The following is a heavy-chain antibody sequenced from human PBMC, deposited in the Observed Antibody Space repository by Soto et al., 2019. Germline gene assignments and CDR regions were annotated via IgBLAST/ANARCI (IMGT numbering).Heavy chain of an antibody. D-gene: IGHD3-3*01. CDR1: GYTFTSYA. V-gene: IGHV1-3*01. Sequence: ASVKVSCKASGYTFTSYAMHWVRQAPGQRLEWMGWINAGNGNTKYSQKFQGRVTITRDTSASTAYMELSSLRSEDTAVYYCARDPATIFGVVTTEMDVWGKGTTVTVSS. CDR3: ARDPATIFGVVTTEMDV. J-gene: IGHJ6*04. CDR2: INAGNGNT.